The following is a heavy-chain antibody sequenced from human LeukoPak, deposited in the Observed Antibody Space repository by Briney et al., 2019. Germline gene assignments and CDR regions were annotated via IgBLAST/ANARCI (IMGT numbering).Heavy chain of an antibody. CDR2: IWSDGSNK. CDR1: GLTFSSYG. V-gene: IGHV3-33*01. J-gene: IGHJ4*02. CDR3: ARAERNAGVFDY. D-gene: IGHD3-3*01. Sequence: GGSLRLSCAASGLTFSSYGMHWVRQAPGRGLEWVAVIWSDGSNKYYADSVKGRFTISRDNSRNTLFLQVNSLRAEDTAVYYCARAERNAGVFDYWGQGTLVTVSS.